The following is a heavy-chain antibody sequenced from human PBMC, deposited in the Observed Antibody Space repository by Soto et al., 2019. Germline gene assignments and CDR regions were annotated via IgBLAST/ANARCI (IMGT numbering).Heavy chain of an antibody. CDR2: IYYSGSI. CDR3: ARLYCSGGSCYYYYGMDV. J-gene: IGHJ6*02. CDR1: GGSISSYY. D-gene: IGHD2-15*01. Sequence: SETLSLTCTVSGGSISSYYWSWIRQPPGKGLEWIGYIYYSGSINYKPSLKSRVTISVDTSKNQFSLKASDTAMYYCARLYCSGGSCYYYYGMDVWGQGTTVTVS. V-gene: IGHV4-59*12.